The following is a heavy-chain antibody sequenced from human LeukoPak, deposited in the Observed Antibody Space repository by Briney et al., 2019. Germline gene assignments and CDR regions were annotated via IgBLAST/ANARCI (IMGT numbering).Heavy chain of an antibody. CDR1: GSNFNMYA. J-gene: IGHJ5*02. D-gene: IGHD3-3*01. CDR3: ARGQVFWSGYYLS. V-gene: IGHV3-23*01. Sequence: GGSLRLSCAASGSNFNMYAMTWVRQAPGKGPEWVSEISGSGSNTYYADSVKARFTISRDNSKKMLYLDMNSLRTEDTAMYYCARGQVFWSGYYLSWGQGTQVTVSS. CDR2: ISGSGSNT.